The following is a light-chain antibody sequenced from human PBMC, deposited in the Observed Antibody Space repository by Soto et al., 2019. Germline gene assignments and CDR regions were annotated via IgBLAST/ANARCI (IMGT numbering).Light chain of an antibody. CDR1: SSNIGNNY. Sequence: QSVLTQPPSVSAAPGQKVTISCSGSSSNIGNNYVSWYQQLPGTAPKLLIYDNNKRPSGIPDRFSGSKSGTSATLGITGLQTGDEADYYCGTWDSSLSAGVLGGGTNVTVL. CDR2: DNN. V-gene: IGLV1-51*01. J-gene: IGLJ3*02. CDR3: GTWDSSLSAGV.